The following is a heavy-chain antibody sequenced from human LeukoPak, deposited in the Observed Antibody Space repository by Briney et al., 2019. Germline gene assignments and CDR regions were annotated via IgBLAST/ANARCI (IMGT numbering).Heavy chain of an antibody. D-gene: IGHD2-2*01. V-gene: IGHV1-18*04. J-gene: IGHJ5*02. CDR3: ARVKVDVVVPAAMPDDWFDP. Sequence: ASVKVSCKASGYTFTSYGISWVRQAPGQGLEWMGWIGAYNGNTNYAQKLQGRVTMTTDTSTSTAYMELGSLRSDDTAVYYCARVKVDVVVPAAMPDDWFDPWGQGTLVTVSS. CDR1: GYTFTSYG. CDR2: IGAYNGNT.